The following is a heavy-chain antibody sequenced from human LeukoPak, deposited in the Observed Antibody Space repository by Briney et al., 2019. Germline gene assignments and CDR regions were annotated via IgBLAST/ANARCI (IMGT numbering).Heavy chain of an antibody. Sequence: GGSLRLSCAASGFTFSDYYMSWIRQAPGKGLEWVSYISSSGSTIYYADSVKGRFTISRDNAKNSLYLQMNSLRAEDTAVYYCTTDNYGSGSYPLGGDVTDAFDIWGQGTMVTVSS. CDR1: GFTFSDYY. V-gene: IGHV3-11*01. CDR3: TTDNYGSGSYPLGGDVTDAFDI. CDR2: ISSSGSTI. D-gene: IGHD3-10*01. J-gene: IGHJ3*02.